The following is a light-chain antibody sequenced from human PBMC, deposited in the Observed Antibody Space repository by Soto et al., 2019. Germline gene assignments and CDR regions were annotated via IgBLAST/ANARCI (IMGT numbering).Light chain of an antibody. CDR2: DVT. CDR1: SSDVGYYNY. V-gene: IGLV2-11*01. Sequence: QSVLTQPRSVSGSPGQSVTLSCTGTSSDVGYYNYVSWYRQHPGKAPKLMIYDVTKRPSGVPDRFSGSKSGNTASLTISGLQADDEADYYCCSYAGNYIVVFGGGTQLTVL. CDR3: CSYAGNYIVV. J-gene: IGLJ2*01.